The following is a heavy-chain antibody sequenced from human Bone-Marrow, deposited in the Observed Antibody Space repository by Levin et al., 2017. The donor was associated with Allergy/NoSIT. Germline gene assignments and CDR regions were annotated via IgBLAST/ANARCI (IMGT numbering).Heavy chain of an antibody. Sequence: GESLKISCAASGFTFSSYAMHWVRQAPGKGLEWVAVISYDGSNKYYADSVKGRFTISRDNSKNTLYLQMNSLRAEDTAVYYCASGRVYDILTGYYSNPPYYFDYWGQGTLVTVSS. J-gene: IGHJ4*02. CDR1: GFTFSSYA. D-gene: IGHD3-9*01. CDR2: ISYDGSNK. V-gene: IGHV3-30-3*01. CDR3: ASGRVYDILTGYYSNPPYYFDY.